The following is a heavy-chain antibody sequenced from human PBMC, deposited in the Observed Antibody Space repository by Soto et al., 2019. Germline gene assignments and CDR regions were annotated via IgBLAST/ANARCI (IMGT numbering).Heavy chain of an antibody. CDR1: GFSFGTYW. CDR3: ARDVGPVTIFGEALSGYFDF. CDR2: IKEDGSER. Sequence: GGSLRLSCAVSGFSFGTYWMSWVRQAPGKGLEWQASIKEDGSERYYLDSVKGRFTISRDNAKDSLSLQMNSLRGEDTAFYYCARDVGPVTIFGEALSGYFDFWGQGTLVTVSS. J-gene: IGHJ4*02. D-gene: IGHD3-3*01. V-gene: IGHV3-7*03.